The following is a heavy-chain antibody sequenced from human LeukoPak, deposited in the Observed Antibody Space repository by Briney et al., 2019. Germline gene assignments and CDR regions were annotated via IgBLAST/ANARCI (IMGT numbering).Heavy chain of an antibody. Sequence: SETLSLTCTVSVGSISSYYWSWIRQPPGKGLEWIGYIYTSGSTNYNPSLKSLVTISVDTSKNQFSLKLSPVTAADTAVYYCARAPGGYCSSTSCSYWGFDPWGQGTLVTVSS. V-gene: IGHV4-4*09. CDR2: IYTSGST. CDR3: ARAPGGYCSSTSCSYWGFDP. J-gene: IGHJ5*02. D-gene: IGHD2-2*01. CDR1: VGSISSYY.